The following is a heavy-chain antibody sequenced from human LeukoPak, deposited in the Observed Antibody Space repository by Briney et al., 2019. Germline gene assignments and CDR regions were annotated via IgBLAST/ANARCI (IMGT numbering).Heavy chain of an antibody. CDR1: GFTFSSYA. Sequence: GGSLRLSCAASGFTFSSYAVTWVRQAPGKGLEWVSAISGSGGTIYYADSVKGRFTISRDNAKNSLYLQMSNLRAEDTAVYFCARGGGLDVWGQGATVTVSS. V-gene: IGHV3-23*01. CDR2: ISGSGGTI. J-gene: IGHJ6*02. CDR3: ARGGGLDV. D-gene: IGHD3-16*01.